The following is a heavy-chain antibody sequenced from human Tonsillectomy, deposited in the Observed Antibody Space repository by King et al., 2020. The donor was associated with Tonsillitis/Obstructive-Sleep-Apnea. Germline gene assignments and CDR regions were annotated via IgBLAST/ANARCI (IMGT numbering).Heavy chain of an antibody. Sequence: QLQESGPGLVKPSETLSLTCTVSGGSISSYYCSWIRQPPGKGLEWIGYIYYSGSTNYNPSLKSGVTIPVHTSKNQFSLKLSGVTAADTAVYYCARHGYRSSWSEFDYWGQGTLVTVSS. J-gene: IGHJ4*02. CDR3: ARHGYRSSWSEFDY. V-gene: IGHV4-59*08. D-gene: IGHD6-13*01. CDR2: IYYSGST. CDR1: GGSISSYY.